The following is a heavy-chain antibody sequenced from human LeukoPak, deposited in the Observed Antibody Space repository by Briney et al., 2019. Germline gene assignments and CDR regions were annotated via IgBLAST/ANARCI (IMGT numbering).Heavy chain of an antibody. CDR2: IKQDGSEK. Sequence: GGSLRLSCAASGFTFSSYWMSWVCQAPGKGLEWVANIKQDGSEKYYVDSVKGRFTISRDNAKNSLYLQMNSLRAEDTAVYYCARGAYYDFWSGYFSDYWGQGTLVTVSS. CDR3: ARGAYYDFWSGYFSDY. J-gene: IGHJ4*02. CDR1: GFTFSSYW. D-gene: IGHD3-3*01. V-gene: IGHV3-7*01.